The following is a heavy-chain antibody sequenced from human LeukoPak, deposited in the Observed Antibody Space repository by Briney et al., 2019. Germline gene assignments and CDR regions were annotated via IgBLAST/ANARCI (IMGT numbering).Heavy chain of an antibody. D-gene: IGHD3-9*01. CDR2: IYYNGST. CDR1: GGSISSTSYY. CDR3: ARTPYDILTGNWFDP. Sequence: SETLSLTCTVSGGSISSTSYYWGWIRQPPGKGLEWIGNIYYNGSTYYNPSLKSRVTISVDTSKNQFSLKLSSVTAADTAVFFWARTPYDILTGNWFDPWGQGTLVTVSS. J-gene: IGHJ5*02. V-gene: IGHV4-39*01.